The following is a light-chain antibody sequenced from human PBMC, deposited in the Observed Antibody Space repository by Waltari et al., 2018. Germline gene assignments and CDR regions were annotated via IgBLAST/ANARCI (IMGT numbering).Light chain of an antibody. CDR2: KDE. CDR1: ALSKQF. V-gene: IGLV3-25*03. Sequence: SYELTQPPSVSVSPGQTARITCSSAALSKQFVYWYQRKAGQAPVLVIYKDEERPAGHPKPFSVSSSGTTVTLTISRVQAEDEADYYCQASDRRGYVVFGGGTKLTVL. CDR3: QASDRRGYVV. J-gene: IGLJ2*01.